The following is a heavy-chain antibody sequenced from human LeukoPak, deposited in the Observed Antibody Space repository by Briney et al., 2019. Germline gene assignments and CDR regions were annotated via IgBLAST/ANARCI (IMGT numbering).Heavy chain of an antibody. CDR3: ARAVARGVTNPFDY. CDR2: INGDGTST. CDR1: GFTFSSYW. V-gene: IGHV3-74*01. D-gene: IGHD3-10*01. J-gene: IGHJ4*02. Sequence: PGGSLRLSCAASGFTFSSYWMHWVRQVPGKGLVWVSRINGDGTSTSYADSVKGRFTITRDSAENTLYLQMNSLRAEDTAVYYCARAVARGVTNPFDYWGQGTLVTVSS.